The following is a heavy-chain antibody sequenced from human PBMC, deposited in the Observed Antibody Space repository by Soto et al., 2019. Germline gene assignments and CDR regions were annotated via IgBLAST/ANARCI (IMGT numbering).Heavy chain of an antibody. Sequence: HPGGSLRLSCTASGFAFSSYALTWVRQAPGKGLEWVSVIGVSDTKTYYADSVKGRFTISRDNPRNALYLQMDGLRAEDTAVYYCARDRRGDYVYDALDMWGQGTVVTVS. CDR1: GFAFSSYA. J-gene: IGHJ3*02. CDR3: ARDRRGDYVYDALDM. V-gene: IGHV3-23*01. CDR2: IGVSDTKT. D-gene: IGHD4-17*01.